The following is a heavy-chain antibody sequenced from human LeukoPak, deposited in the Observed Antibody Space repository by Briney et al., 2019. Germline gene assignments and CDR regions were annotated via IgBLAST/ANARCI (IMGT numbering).Heavy chain of an antibody. CDR2: IYYSGST. Sequence: SETLSLTCTVSGGSISNYYWSWIRQHPGKGLEWIGYIYYSGSTYYNPSLKSRVTISVDTSKNQFSLKLSSVTAADTAVYYCARVGVLGGWTFDYWGQGTLVTVSS. J-gene: IGHJ4*02. CDR3: ARVGVLGGWTFDY. V-gene: IGHV4-59*06. D-gene: IGHD6-19*01. CDR1: GGSISNYY.